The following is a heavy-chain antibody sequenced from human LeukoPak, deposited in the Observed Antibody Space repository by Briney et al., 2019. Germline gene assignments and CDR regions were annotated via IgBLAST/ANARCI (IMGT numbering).Heavy chain of an antibody. CDR2: ISGSGGST. CDR1: GFTFSSYA. D-gene: IGHD3-16*02. V-gene: IGHV3-23*01. Sequence: GGSLRLSCAASGFTFSSYAMSWVRQAPGKRLEWVSAISGSGGSTYYADSVKGRFTISRDNSKNTLYLQMNSLRAEDTAVYYCAKGFSMITFGGVIVYWGQGTLVTVSS. J-gene: IGHJ4*02. CDR3: AKGFSMITFGGVIVY.